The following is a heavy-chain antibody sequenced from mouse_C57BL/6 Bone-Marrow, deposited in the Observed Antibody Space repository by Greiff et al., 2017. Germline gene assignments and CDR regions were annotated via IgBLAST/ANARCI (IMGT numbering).Heavy chain of an antibody. V-gene: IGHV7-3*01. J-gene: IGHJ2*01. D-gene: IGHD2-12*01. CDR3: ARCRDSPFDY. CDR1: GFTFTDYY. Sequence: EVKLMESGGGLVQPGGSLSLSCAASGFTFTDYYMSWVRQPPGKALEWLGFIRNKANGYTTEYSASVKGRFTISRDNSQSILYLQMNALRAEDSATYYCARCRDSPFDYWGQGTTLTVTS. CDR2: IRNKANGYTT.